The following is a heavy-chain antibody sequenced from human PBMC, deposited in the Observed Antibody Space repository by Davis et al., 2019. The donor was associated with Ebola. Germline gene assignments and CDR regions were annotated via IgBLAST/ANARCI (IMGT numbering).Heavy chain of an antibody. CDR2: MNPSVGST. Sequence: AASVKVSCKASGYTFTSYYIHWVRQAPGQGLEWMGIMNPSVGSTAYAQKFQGRVTITRDTSTSTVSMELSSLRSEDTAVYFCARGTCNGGNCYEVEYGGSMDVWGKGTTITVSS. V-gene: IGHV1-46*01. CDR3: ARGTCNGGNCYEVEYGGSMDV. D-gene: IGHD2-15*01. J-gene: IGHJ6*04. CDR1: GYTFTSYY.